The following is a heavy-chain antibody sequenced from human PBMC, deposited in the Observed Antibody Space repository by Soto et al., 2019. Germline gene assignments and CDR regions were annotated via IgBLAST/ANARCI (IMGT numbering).Heavy chain of an antibody. V-gene: IGHV2-70*11. CDR2: IDWDDDK. CDR1: GFSLSTRGMC. D-gene: IGHD2-2*01. Sequence: PTLVNPTQTVTLTCTLSGFSLSTRGMCVSWIRQPPGKALEWLARIDWDDDKYYSTSLKTRLTISKDTSKNQVVLTMTNMDPVDTATYYCARIRNGDAPHFDYWGQGTPVTVSS. CDR3: ARIRNGDAPHFDY. J-gene: IGHJ4*02.